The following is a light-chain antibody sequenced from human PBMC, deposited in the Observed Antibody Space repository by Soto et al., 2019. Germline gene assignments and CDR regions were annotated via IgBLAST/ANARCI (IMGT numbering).Light chain of an antibody. CDR2: PAS. J-gene: IGKJ3*01. CDR3: QQSYSTLFT. CDR1: QSISSH. V-gene: IGKV1-39*01. Sequence: DIQMTQSPSSLSGSVGDKITITCRASQSISSHLNWYQQKPGKAPKLLIYPASSLQSGVPSRFSGSGSGTDFSLTISSLQPNDFATYYCQQSYSTLFTFGPGTKVDVK.